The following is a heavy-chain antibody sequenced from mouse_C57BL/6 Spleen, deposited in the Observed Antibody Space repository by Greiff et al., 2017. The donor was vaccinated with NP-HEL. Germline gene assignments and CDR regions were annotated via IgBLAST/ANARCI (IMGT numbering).Heavy chain of an antibody. CDR3: ARVKGYYGNYDY. J-gene: IGHJ2*01. D-gene: IGHD2-1*01. CDR1: GYTFTSYW. V-gene: IGHV1-61*01. CDR2: IYPSDSET. Sequence: QVRLQQPGAELVRPGSSVKLSCKASGYTFTSYWMDWVKQRPGQGLEWIGNIYPSDSETHYNQKFKDKATLSVDKSSSTAYMQLSSLTSEDSAVYYCARVKGYYGNYDYWGQGTTLTVSS.